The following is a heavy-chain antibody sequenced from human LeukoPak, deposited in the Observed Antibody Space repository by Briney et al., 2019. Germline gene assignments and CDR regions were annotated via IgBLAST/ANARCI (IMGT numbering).Heavy chain of an antibody. D-gene: IGHD6-19*01. V-gene: IGHV1-18*01. CDR3: ASGIAVAGHYFDY. J-gene: IGHJ4*02. Sequence: ASVKVSCKASGYTSTSYGISWVRQAPGQGLEWMGWISAYNGNTNYAQKFQGRVTMTRDTSISIAYMELSRLRSDDTAVYYCASGIAVAGHYFDYWGQGTLVTVSS. CDR2: ISAYNGNT. CDR1: GYTSTSYG.